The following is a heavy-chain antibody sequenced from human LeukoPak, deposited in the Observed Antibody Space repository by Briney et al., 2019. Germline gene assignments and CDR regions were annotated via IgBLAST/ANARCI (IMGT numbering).Heavy chain of an antibody. Sequence: SETLSLTCTVSGGSISTYYWSWIRQPPRKGLEWIGYIYYSGSTNYNPSRKSRVTISVDTSTNQFSLKLSSVTAADTAVYYCAREYSSGWYGFFDDWGQGTLVTVSS. CDR3: AREYSSGWYGFFDD. CDR2: IYYSGST. CDR1: GGSISTYY. V-gene: IGHV4-59*08. J-gene: IGHJ4*02. D-gene: IGHD6-19*01.